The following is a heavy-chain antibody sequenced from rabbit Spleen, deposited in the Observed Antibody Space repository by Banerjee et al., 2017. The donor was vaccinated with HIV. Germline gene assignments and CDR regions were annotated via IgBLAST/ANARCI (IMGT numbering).Heavy chain of an antibody. CDR1: GFTLSSYY. D-gene: IGHD1-1*01. CDR2: IDPVFGIT. CDR3: ARDLPDIIGWNFGF. Sequence: QLEESAGGLVQPGGSLKLSCKASGFTLSSYYMNWVRQAPGKGLEWIGYIDPVFGITYYANWVNGRFTISSHNAQNTLYLQLSGLTAADTATYFCARDLPDIIGWNFGFWGQGTLVTVS. J-gene: IGHJ3*01. V-gene: IGHV1S7*01.